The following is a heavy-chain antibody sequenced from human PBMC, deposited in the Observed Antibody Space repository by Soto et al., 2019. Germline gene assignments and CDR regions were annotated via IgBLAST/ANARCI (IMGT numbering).Heavy chain of an antibody. CDR2: IYYSGST. CDR1: GGSISSYY. J-gene: IGHJ4*02. V-gene: IGHV4-59*01. D-gene: IGHD6-6*01. Sequence: QVQLQESGPGLVKPSETLSLTCTVSGGSISSYYWSWIRQPPGKGLEWIGYIYYSGSTNYNPSLKSRVTISVDTSKKQFSLKLSSVTAADPAVYYCARVSTWGSSLFAYWGQGTLVTVSS. CDR3: ARVSTWGSSLFAY.